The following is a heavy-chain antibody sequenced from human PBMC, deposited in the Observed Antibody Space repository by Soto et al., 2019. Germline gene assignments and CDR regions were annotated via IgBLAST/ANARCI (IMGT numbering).Heavy chain of an antibody. CDR2: INAGNGNR. D-gene: IGHD3-3*01. Sequence: QVQLVQSGAEVKKPGASVKVSCKASGYTFTSYAMHWVRQAPGQRLEWMGWINAGNGNRKYSQKFQGRVTITRDTSASTAYMELSSLRSEDTAVYYCARVLAMDVWGQGTTVTVSS. J-gene: IGHJ6*02. V-gene: IGHV1-3*01. CDR1: GYTFTSYA. CDR3: ARVLAMDV.